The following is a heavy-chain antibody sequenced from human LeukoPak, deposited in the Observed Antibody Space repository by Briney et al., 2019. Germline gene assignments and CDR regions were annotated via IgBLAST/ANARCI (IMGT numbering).Heavy chain of an antibody. CDR3: GRPFDI. J-gene: IGHJ3*02. CDR2: IYSDGSS. Sequence: GGSLRLSCAASRFTVRSNYMTWLRQAPGKGLEWVSLIYSDGSSHYADSVKGRFTISRDNLKNAVYLQMNSLRAEDTAVYYCGRPFDIWGQGTMVTVSS. CDR1: RFTVRSNY. V-gene: IGHV3-66*01.